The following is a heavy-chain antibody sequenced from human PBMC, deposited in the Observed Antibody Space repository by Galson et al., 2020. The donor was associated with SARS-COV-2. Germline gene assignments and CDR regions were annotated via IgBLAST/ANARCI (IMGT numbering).Heavy chain of an antibody. J-gene: IGHJ3*01. CDR2: TSYLGNT. D-gene: IGHD3-10*01. CDR3: ARVPNSGDNTRSAFDL. Sequence: SETLSLTCTVYGGSMTKTDYYWGWIRQPPGKGLEWIGTTSYLGNTYDNPTLTSRLAMSVDSSKSQLSLRLTSVTAAVTAGYFCARVPNSGDNTRSAFDLWGQGTMVSGSS. CDR1: GGSMTKTDYY. V-gene: IGHV4-39*01.